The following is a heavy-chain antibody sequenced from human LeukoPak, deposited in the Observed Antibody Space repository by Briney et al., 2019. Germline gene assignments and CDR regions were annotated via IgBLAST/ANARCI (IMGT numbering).Heavy chain of an antibody. CDR3: ASRDYFDY. CDR1: GFTFSTKS. V-gene: IGHV3-48*02. Sequence: PGGSLRLSCAVSGFTFSTKSMNWLRQAPGKGLEWVSYITADSGTTFYADSVKGRFTISRDNAKNSLYLQMNSLRDEDTAVYYCASRDYFDYWGQGTLVTVPS. J-gene: IGHJ4*02. CDR2: ITADSGTT.